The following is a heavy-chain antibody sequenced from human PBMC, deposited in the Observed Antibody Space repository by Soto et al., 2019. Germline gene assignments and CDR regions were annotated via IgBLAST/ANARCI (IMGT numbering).Heavy chain of an antibody. Sequence: SETLSLTCTVSGGSISSYYWSWIRQPPGKGLEWIGYIYYSGSTNYNPSLKSRVTISVDTSKNQFSLKLSSVTAADTAVYYCAGHTTTVTTYFAYWGQGTLVTVSS. V-gene: IGHV4-59*01. CDR3: AGHTTTVTTYFAY. D-gene: IGHD4-4*01. J-gene: IGHJ4*02. CDR2: IYYSGST. CDR1: GGSISSYY.